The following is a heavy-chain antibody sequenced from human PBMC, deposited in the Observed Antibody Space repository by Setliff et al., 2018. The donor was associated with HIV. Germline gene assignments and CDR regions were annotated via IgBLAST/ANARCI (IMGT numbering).Heavy chain of an antibody. CDR2: INPSENRT. CDR3: ARAYYDSVWGNDRYRFYYFDY. J-gene: IGHJ4*02. D-gene: IGHD3-16*02. V-gene: IGHV1-46*02. Sequence: ASVKVSCKASGYTFNNYYMHWVRQAPGQGLEWMGIINPSENRTYYAQKFQGRVTMTRDTSTSSVYMELRSLRSEDTAVYYCARAYYDSVWGNDRYRFYYFDYWGQGTLVTVSS. CDR1: GYTFNNYY.